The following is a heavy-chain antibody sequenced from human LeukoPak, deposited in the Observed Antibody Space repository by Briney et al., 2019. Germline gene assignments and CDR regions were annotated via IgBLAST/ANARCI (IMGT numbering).Heavy chain of an antibody. J-gene: IGHJ4*02. Sequence: PSETLSLTCTVSGGFISSYYWSWIRQPPGKGLEWIGYIYYSGSTNYNPSLKSRVTISVDTSKNQFSLKLSSVTAADTAVYYCARDKPRGAGTDYWGQGTLVTVSS. D-gene: IGHD6-19*01. CDR2: IYYSGST. CDR3: ARDKPRGAGTDY. V-gene: IGHV4-59*01. CDR1: GGFISSYY.